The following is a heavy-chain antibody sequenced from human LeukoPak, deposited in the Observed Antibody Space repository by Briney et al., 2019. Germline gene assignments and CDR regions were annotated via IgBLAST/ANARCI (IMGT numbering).Heavy chain of an antibody. J-gene: IGHJ4*02. CDR1: GDTFTTFG. Sequence: GASVKVSCTTSGDTFTTFGISWVRQAPGQGLEWMGGIIPIFGGPTYAQNFHGRVIITADESTRTVYMELRSPRSDDTAAVYCARGLGEVPFDYWGQGTLVTVSS. D-gene: IGHD3-16*01. CDR3: ARGLGEVPFDY. V-gene: IGHV1-69*01. CDR2: IIPIFGGP.